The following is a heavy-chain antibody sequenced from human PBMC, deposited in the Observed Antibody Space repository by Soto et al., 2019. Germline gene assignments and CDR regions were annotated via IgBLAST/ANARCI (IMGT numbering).Heavy chain of an antibody. J-gene: IGHJ4*02. CDR2: INGDGSYT. V-gene: IGHV3-74*01. CDR1: GFTFSTYW. D-gene: IGHD2-15*01. CDR3: ARERGGYSSDF. Sequence: EVQLVESGGGLVQPGGSLRLSCAASGFTFSTYWMHWLRQVPGKGLVWVSRINGDGSYTNYVDSVKGRFTISRDNAKNTRHLQMNSLRAEDTAVYYCARERGGYSSDFWGQGTLVTVSS.